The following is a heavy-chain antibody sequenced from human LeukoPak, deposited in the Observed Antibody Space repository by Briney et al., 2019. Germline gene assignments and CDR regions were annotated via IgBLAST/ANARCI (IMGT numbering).Heavy chain of an antibody. CDR2: IIPIFGTA. V-gene: IGHV1-69*13. CDR3: ARGAQAAGTNWFDP. J-gene: IGHJ5*02. Sequence: GASVKVSCKASGGTFSSYAISWVRQAPGQGLEWMGGIIPIFGTANYAQKFQGRVTITADESTSTAYMELSSLRSEDTAVYYCARGAQAAGTNWFDPWGQGTLVTVSS. CDR1: GGTFSSYA. D-gene: IGHD6-13*01.